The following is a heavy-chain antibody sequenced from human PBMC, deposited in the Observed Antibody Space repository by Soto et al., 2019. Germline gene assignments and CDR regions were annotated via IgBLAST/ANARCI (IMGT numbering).Heavy chain of an antibody. Sequence: PGESLKISCKGSGYSFTSYWIGWVRQMPGKGLEWMGIIYPGDSDTRYSPSFQGQVTISADKSISTAYLQWSSLKASDTAMYYCARPVDDYVDSGLAYYFDYWGQGTLVTVSS. D-gene: IGHD4-17*01. J-gene: IGHJ4*02. CDR1: GYSFTSYW. V-gene: IGHV5-51*01. CDR2: IYPGDSDT. CDR3: ARPVDDYVDSGLAYYFDY.